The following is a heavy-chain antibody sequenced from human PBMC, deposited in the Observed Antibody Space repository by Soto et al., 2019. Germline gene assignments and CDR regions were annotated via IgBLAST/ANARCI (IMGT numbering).Heavy chain of an antibody. V-gene: IGHV3-30*18. J-gene: IGHJ4*02. CDR1: GFTFSSYG. D-gene: IGHD6-13*01. CDR3: AKDLAAAGTMGVHY. Sequence: GGSLRLSCAASGFTFSSYGMHWVRQAPGKGLEWVAVISYDGSNKYYADSVKGRFTISRDNSKNTLYLQMNSLRAEDTAVYYCAKDLAAAGTMGVHYWGQGTLVTVSS. CDR2: ISYDGSNK.